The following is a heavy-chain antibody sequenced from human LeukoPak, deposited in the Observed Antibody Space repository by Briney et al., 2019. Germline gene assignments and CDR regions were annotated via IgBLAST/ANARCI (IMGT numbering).Heavy chain of an antibody. CDR3: ARDGGGSYYRVGAFDI. V-gene: IGHV1-18*01. Sequence: ASVKVSCKASGHTFTSYGISWVRQAPGQGLEWMGWISAYNGSTNYAQKLQGRVTMTTDTSTSTAYMELRSLRSDDTAVYYCARDGGGSYYRVGAFDIWGQGTMVTVSS. D-gene: IGHD1-26*01. J-gene: IGHJ3*02. CDR2: ISAYNGST. CDR1: GHTFTSYG.